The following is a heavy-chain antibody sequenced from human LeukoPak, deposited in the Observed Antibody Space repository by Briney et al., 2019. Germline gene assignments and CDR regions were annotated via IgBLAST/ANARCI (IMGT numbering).Heavy chain of an antibody. CDR2: INPSGGST. CDR1: GYTFTSYY. CDR3: ALPDSGYDSPFDY. J-gene: IGHJ4*02. Sequence: ASVKVSCKASGYTFTSYYMHWVRQAPGQGLEWMGIINPSGGSTSYAQKFQGRVTITADKSTSTAYMELSSLRSEDTAVYYCALPDSGYDSPFDYWGQGTLVTVSS. D-gene: IGHD5-12*01. V-gene: IGHV1-46*01.